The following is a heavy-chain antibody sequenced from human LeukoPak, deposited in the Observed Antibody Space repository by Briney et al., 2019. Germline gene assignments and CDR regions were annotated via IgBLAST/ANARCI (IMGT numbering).Heavy chain of an antibody. CDR2: IPRNGGST. CDR1: GFTVSSNY. CDR3: AKDSVDIVVVPVSYHDY. Sequence: PGGSLRLSCAASGFTVSSNYMTWVRQAPGKGLEWVSSIPRNGGSTYYADSVKGRFTISRDNSKNTLYLQMNSLRAEDTAVYYCAKDSVDIVVVPVSYHDYWGQGTLVTVSS. V-gene: IGHV3-23*01. J-gene: IGHJ4*02. D-gene: IGHD2-2*01.